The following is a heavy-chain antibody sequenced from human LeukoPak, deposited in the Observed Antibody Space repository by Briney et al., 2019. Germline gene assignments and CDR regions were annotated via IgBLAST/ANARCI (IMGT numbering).Heavy chain of an antibody. Sequence: SETLSLTCAVSGDSISSDGYSWSWIRQPPGKGLEWIGYIYHSGSTYYTPSLKSRVTISVVTSKNQFSLKFTSVAAADTAVYYCARGYDREKSAYWGQGTLVTVSS. D-gene: IGHD3-22*01. CDR3: ARGYDREKSAY. V-gene: IGHV4-30-2*01. J-gene: IGHJ4*02. CDR2: IYHSGST. CDR1: GDSISSDGYS.